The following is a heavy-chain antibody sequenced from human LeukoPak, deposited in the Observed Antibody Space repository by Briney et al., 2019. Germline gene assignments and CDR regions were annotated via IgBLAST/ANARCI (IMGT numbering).Heavy chain of an antibody. CDR2: MSPSSGHT. CDR3: ARGAVSRDCSGGSCYHFDI. CDR1: GYTFTSD. D-gene: IGHD2-15*01. Sequence: GASVKVSCKASGYTFTSDINWVRQATGQGLEWMGWMSPSSGHTDYAPKFQGRVTMTRDISIRTAYMELSSLRSEDTAVYYCARGAVSRDCSGGSCYHFDIWGQGTMVTVSS. J-gene: IGHJ3*02. V-gene: IGHV1-8*01.